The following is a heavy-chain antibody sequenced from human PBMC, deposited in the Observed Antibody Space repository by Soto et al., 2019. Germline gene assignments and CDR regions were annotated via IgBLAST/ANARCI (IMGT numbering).Heavy chain of an antibody. CDR2: IIPIFGTA. D-gene: IGHD3-22*01. Sequence: QVQLVQSGAEVKKPGSSVKVSCKASGGTFSSYAISWVRQAPGQGLEWMGGIIPIFGTANYAQKFQGRVTITADESTSTAYMELSRLRSEDTAVYYCARDTAGYYYDSSGYPDAFDIWGQGTMVTVSS. J-gene: IGHJ3*02. CDR3: ARDTAGYYYDSSGYPDAFDI. V-gene: IGHV1-69*01. CDR1: GGTFSSYA.